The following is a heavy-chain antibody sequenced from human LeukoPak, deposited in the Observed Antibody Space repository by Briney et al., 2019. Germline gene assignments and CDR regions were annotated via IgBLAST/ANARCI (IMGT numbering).Heavy chain of an antibody. V-gene: IGHV1-18*01. Sequence: GASVKVSCKASGYTFTSYGISWVRQAPGQGLEWMGWIGAYNGNTNYAQKLQGRVTMTTDTSTSTAYMELRSLRSDDTAVYYCARGIGYCSGGSCSDYWGQGTLVTVSS. CDR2: IGAYNGNT. CDR3: ARGIGYCSGGSCSDY. D-gene: IGHD2-15*01. CDR1: GYTFTSYG. J-gene: IGHJ4*02.